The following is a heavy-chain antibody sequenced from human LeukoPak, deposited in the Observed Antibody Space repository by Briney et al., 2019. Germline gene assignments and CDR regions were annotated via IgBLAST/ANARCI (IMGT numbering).Heavy chain of an antibody. CDR2: ISSSGSTI. CDR1: GFTLSSSE. V-gene: IGHV3-48*03. Sequence: GGSLRLSCAASGFTLSSSEVNWVRQAPGKGLEWVSYISSSGSTIYYADSVTGRFTSSRDNAKNSLYLQMNSLRAEDTAVYYCVGRSSSSIFDYWGQGTLVTVPS. J-gene: IGHJ4*02. D-gene: IGHD6-6*01. CDR3: VGRSSSSIFDY.